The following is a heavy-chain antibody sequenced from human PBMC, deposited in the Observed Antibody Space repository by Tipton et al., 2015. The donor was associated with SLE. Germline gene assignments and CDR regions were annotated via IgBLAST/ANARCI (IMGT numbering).Heavy chain of an antibody. V-gene: IGHV1-69*01. CDR1: GGTFSSYA. J-gene: IGHJ3*02. Sequence: QLVQSGAEVKKPGSSVKVSCKASGGTFSSYAISWVRQAPGQGLEWMGGVIPIFGTANYAQKFQGRVTITTDESTSAAYMELSSLRSEDTAVYYWAGWDSSGYGAGAFDIWGQGTMVTVSS. CDR2: VIPIFGTA. CDR3: AGWDSSGYGAGAFDI. D-gene: IGHD3-22*01.